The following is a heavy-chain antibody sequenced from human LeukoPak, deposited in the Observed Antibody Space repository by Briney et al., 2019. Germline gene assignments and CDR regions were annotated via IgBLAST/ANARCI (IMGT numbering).Heavy chain of an antibody. J-gene: IGHJ4*02. V-gene: IGHV5-51*01. CDR2: IYPDDSDT. Sequence: GESLKISCKASGYTFTNYWIGRVRQMPGRGLEWMGIIYPDDSDTRYSPSFQGQVTISVDKSISTAYLQWSSLQASDTAMYYCARRRSGRCDYWGQGTLLTVSS. D-gene: IGHD1-26*01. CDR1: GYTFTNYW. CDR3: ARRRSGRCDY.